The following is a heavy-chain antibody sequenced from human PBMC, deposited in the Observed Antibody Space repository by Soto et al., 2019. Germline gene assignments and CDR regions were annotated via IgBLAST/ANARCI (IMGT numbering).Heavy chain of an antibody. CDR3: AGDYGSGSYRFDY. D-gene: IGHD3-10*01. V-gene: IGHV4-30-2*01. J-gene: IGHJ4*02. CDR2: IYHSGNT. Sequence: SETLSLTCAVSGASSRSGDYSWSWIRQPPGKGLEWIGYIYHSGNTLYNPSLRSRVTISVDRSKNQFSLKLSSVTAADAAVYYCAGDYGSGSYRFDYWGQGTLVTVSS. CDR1: GASSRSGDYS.